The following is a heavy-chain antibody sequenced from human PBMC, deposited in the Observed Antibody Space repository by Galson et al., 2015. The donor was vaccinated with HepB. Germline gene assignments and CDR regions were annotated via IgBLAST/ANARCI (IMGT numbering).Heavy chain of an antibody. Sequence: SLRLSCAASGFTFRSYWMSWVRQAPGKGLEWVANIKQDSREKYYVDSVKGRFTISRDNAKNSVSLQMNSLRAEDTAVYYCARVDPQWLWDAFDIWGQGTKVTVSS. J-gene: IGHJ3*02. CDR2: IKQDSREK. CDR3: ARVDPQWLWDAFDI. CDR1: GFTFRSYW. D-gene: IGHD3-22*01. V-gene: IGHV3-7*01.